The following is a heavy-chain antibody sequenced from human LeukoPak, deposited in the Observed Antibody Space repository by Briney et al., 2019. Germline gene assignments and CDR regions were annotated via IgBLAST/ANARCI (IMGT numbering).Heavy chain of an antibody. V-gene: IGHV1-2*02. Sequence: GASVKVSCKASGYTFTCYYMHWVRQAPGQGLEWMGWINPNSGGTNYAQKFQGGVTMTRDTSISTAYMELSRLRSDDTAVYYCAREDIVVVPAAVDYWGQGTLVTVSS. CDR1: GYTFTCYY. CDR3: AREDIVVVPAAVDY. J-gene: IGHJ4*02. D-gene: IGHD2-2*01. CDR2: INPNSGGT.